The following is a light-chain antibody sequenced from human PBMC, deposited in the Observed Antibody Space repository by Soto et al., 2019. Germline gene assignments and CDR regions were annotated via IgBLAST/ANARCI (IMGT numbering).Light chain of an antibody. CDR1: QSVNDY. V-gene: IGKV3-11*01. CDR2: GAS. Sequence: EIVLTQSPATLSLSPGERATLSCRASQSVNDYLAWYQQKPGQAPRLLIYGASNRATGIPVRFSGSGSGTDFTLAISRLEPEDFAVYYCQHRGRWPRTCGQGTKLEIK. CDR3: QHRGRWPRT. J-gene: IGKJ2*01.